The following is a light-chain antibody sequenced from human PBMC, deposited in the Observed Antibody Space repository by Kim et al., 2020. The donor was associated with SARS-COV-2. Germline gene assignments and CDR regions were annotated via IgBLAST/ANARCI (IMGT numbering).Light chain of an antibody. J-gene: IGKJ4*02. V-gene: IGKV3-15*01. CDR1: ESVSSL. CDR3: QQYKKWPLT. Sequence: SVSTGERATLSCRASESVSSLLAWYQQKVGQAPRLLIYDASTTATAIPARFSGSGSGTEFTLTISSLQSEDFAVYYCQQYKKWPLTFGGGTKVEI. CDR2: DAS.